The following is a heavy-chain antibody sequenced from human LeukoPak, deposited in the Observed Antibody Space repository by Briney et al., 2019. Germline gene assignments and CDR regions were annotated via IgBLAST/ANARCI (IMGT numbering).Heavy chain of an antibody. CDR3: ARTAGLNIVVVPAAIGV. V-gene: IGHV4-34*01. CDR1: GGSFSGYY. D-gene: IGHD2-2*01. J-gene: IGHJ4*02. Sequence: SETLSLTCAVYGGSFSGYYWSWIRQPPGKGLEWIGEINHSGSTNYNPSLKSRVTISVDTSKNQFSLKLSSVTAADTAVYYCARTAGLNIVVVPAAIGVWGQGTLVTVSS. CDR2: INHSGST.